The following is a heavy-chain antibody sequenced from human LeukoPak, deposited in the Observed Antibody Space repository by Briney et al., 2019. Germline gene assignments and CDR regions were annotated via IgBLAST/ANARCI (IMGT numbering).Heavy chain of an antibody. CDR1: GVSISSASYY. D-gene: IGHD4-17*01. J-gene: IGHJ4*02. CDR2: IYISGST. CDR3: AREREGPYGYLDY. V-gene: IGHV4-61*02. Sequence: SGTLSLTCTVSGVSISSASYYWSWIRQPAGKGLEWIGRIYISGSTNYKSSLKSRVTISLDTSKNQFSLKLSSVTAADTAVYYCAREREGPYGYLDYWGQGTLVIVSS.